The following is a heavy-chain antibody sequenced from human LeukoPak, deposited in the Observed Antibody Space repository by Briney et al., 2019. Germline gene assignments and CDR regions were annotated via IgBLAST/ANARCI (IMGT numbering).Heavy chain of an antibody. CDR2: VYYSGTT. V-gene: IGHV4-59*01. Sequence: SETLSLTCTVSGGSTSSYYWSWIRQPPGKGLEWIGYVYYSGTTDYNPSLRGRVTISVDPSKNQFSLRLSSVTAADTAVYFCARGSPTADSWGQGTLVTVSS. CDR1: GGSTSSYY. CDR3: ARGSPTADS. J-gene: IGHJ4*02. D-gene: IGHD4-17*01.